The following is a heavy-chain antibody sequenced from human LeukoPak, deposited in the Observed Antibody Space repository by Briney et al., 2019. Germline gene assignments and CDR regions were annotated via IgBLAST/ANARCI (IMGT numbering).Heavy chain of an antibody. CDR1: GFTFSSYS. CDR2: ISSSSTYI. V-gene: IGHV3-21*01. CDR3: ARVRTTVTSNYYYYYGMDV. D-gene: IGHD4-17*01. Sequence: GGSLRLSCAVSGFTFSSYSMNWVRQAPGKGLEWVSSISSSSTYIYYADSVKGRFTISRDNARNSLYLQMNSLRAEDTAVYYCARVRTTVTSNYYYYYGMDVWGQGTTVIVSS. J-gene: IGHJ6*02.